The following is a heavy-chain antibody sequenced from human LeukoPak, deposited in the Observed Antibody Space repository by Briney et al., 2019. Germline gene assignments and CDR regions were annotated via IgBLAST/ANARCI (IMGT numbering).Heavy chain of an antibody. CDR3: ARDPIWFGELLGGYFDY. CDR2: INSDGSST. J-gene: IGHJ4*02. CDR1: GFTFSSYW. Sequence: PGRSLRLSCAASGFTFSSYWMHWVRQAPGKGLVWVSRINSDGSSTSYADSVKGRFTISRDNAKNTLYLQMNSLRAEDTAVYYCARDPIWFGELLGGYFDYWGQGTLVTVSS. D-gene: IGHD3-10*01. V-gene: IGHV3-74*01.